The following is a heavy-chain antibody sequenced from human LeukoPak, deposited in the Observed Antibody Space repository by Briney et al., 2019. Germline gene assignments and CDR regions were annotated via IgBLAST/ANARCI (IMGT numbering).Heavy chain of an antibody. D-gene: IGHD3-10*01. V-gene: IGHV3-48*01. CDR3: AKGVRGVIRDAFDV. Sequence: GGSLRLSCAASGFTFSSYSMNWVRQAPGKGLEWVSYISSSSSTIYYADSVKGRFTISRDNSKNMVYLQMNGLRAEDTAVYYCAKGVRGVIRDAFDVWGQGTMVTVSS. CDR2: ISSSSSTI. CDR1: GFTFSSYS. J-gene: IGHJ3*01.